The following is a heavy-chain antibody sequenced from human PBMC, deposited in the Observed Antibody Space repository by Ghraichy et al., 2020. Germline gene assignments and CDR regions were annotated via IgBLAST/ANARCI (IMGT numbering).Heavy chain of an antibody. CDR3: AKSKQRLLVYFDS. CDR2: ISGSSATI. D-gene: IGHD2-21*02. Sequence: GGSLRLSCAASGFTFSTYGMSWVRRAPGKGLEWISTISGSSATIYYADSVKGRFTISRDNSKNTLYLQMNSLRAEDTAVYYCAKSKQRLLVYFDSWGQGTLVTVSS. V-gene: IGHV3-23*01. J-gene: IGHJ4*02. CDR1: GFTFSTYG.